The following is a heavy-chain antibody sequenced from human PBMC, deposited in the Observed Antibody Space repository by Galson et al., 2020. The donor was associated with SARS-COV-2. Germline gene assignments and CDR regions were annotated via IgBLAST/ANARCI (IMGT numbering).Heavy chain of an antibody. D-gene: IGHD3-22*01. CDR1: GFTFSNAW. CDR3: TARLSYYYDSSGYYLGAFDI. CDR2: IKSKTDGGTT. Sequence: GGSLRLSCAASGFTFSNAWMSWVRQAPGKGLEWVGRIKSKTDGGTTDYAAPVKGRFTISRDDSKNTLYLQMNSLKTEDTAVYYCTARLSYYYDSSGYYLGAFDIWGQGTMVTVSS. V-gene: IGHV3-15*01. J-gene: IGHJ3*02.